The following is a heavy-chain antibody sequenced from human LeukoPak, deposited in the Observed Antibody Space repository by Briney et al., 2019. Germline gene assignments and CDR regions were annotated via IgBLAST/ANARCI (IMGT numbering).Heavy chain of an antibody. CDR3: AKTPIGSSYWYYFDY. D-gene: IGHD6-6*01. CDR2: IIPIFGTA. CDR1: GYTFTSYG. J-gene: IGHJ4*02. Sequence: VASVKVSCKASGYTFTSYGISWVRQAPGQGLEWMGGIIPIFGTANYAQKFQGRVTITADESTSTAYMELSSLRSEDTAVYYCAKTPIGSSYWYYFDYWGQGTLVTVSS. V-gene: IGHV1-69*13.